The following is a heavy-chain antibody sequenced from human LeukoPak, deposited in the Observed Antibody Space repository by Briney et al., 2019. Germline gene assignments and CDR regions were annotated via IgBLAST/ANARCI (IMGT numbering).Heavy chain of an antibody. J-gene: IGHJ5*02. CDR2: LHPVTGGT. D-gene: IGHD6-13*01. CDR1: GYTFTDYY. V-gene: IGHV1-46*01. CDR3: ARREGGRWQQLVRGWFDP. Sequence: GASVKVSCKASGYTFTDYYIHWVRQAPGQGLEWTGELHPVTGGTNYAQKFQGRVTMTRDTSTSTAYMELSSQRSEDIDVYYCARREGGRWQQLVRGWFDPWGQGTLVTVSS.